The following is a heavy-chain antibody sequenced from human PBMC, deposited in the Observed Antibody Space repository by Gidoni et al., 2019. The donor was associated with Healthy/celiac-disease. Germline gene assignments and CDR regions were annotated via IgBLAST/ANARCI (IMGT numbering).Heavy chain of an antibody. CDR3: ARVGRDIVVVVAAYDY. CDR2: ISSSGSTI. CDR1: GFTFSSYE. D-gene: IGHD2-15*01. Sequence: EVQLVESGGGLVQPGGSLRLSCAASGFTFSSYEMNWVRQAPGKGLEWVSYISSSGSTIYYADSVKGRFTISRDNAKNSLYLQMNSLRAEDTAVYYCARVGRDIVVVVAAYDYWGQGTLVTVSS. V-gene: IGHV3-48*03. J-gene: IGHJ4*02.